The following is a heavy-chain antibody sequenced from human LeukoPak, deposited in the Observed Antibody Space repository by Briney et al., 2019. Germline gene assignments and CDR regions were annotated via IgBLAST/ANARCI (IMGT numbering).Heavy chain of an antibody. D-gene: IGHD6-19*01. V-gene: IGHV3-11*01. J-gene: IGHJ4*02. Sequence: GGSLRLSCAASGFTFGDYYMSWIRQAPGKGLEWVSYISGSGSTLYYADSVKGRFTISRDNTKNSLYLQMNSLRAEDTAVYYCARAVAGPSGRFDYWGQGTLVTVSS. CDR1: GFTFGDYY. CDR2: ISGSGSTL. CDR3: ARAVAGPSGRFDY.